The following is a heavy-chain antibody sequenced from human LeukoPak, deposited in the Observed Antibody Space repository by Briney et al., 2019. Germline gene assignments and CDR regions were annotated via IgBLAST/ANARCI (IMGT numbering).Heavy chain of an antibody. Sequence: ASVKVSCKASGYIFTGYYMHWVRQAPGQGLEWMGWINPNTGATNYAQKFQGRVTMTRDTSISTAYMELSRLRSDDTAVYFCARRYNYYFLHYYYYMDVWGKGTTVTVSS. D-gene: IGHD2/OR15-2a*01. CDR1: GYIFTGYY. CDR3: ARRYNYYFLHYYYYMDV. V-gene: IGHV1-2*02. J-gene: IGHJ6*03. CDR2: INPNTGAT.